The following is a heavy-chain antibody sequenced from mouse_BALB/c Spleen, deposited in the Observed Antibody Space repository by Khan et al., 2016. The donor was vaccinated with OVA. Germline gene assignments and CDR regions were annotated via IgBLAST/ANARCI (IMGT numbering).Heavy chain of an antibody. J-gene: IGHJ4*01. D-gene: IGHD1-1*01. CDR2: ITTYSGDT. V-gene: IGHV1S137*01. CDR1: GYTFTDYG. CDR3: ARLTLRLDY. Sequence: QVQLKQSGPELVRPGVSVKISCKGSGYTFTDYGIHWVRQSPAKSLEWIGVITTYSGDTNYNQKFKGKATMTVDKSSSTAYMELARLTSEDSAIYYCARLTLRLDYWGQGTSVTVSS.